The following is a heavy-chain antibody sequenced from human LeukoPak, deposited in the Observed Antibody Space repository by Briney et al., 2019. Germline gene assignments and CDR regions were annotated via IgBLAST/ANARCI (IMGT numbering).Heavy chain of an antibody. J-gene: IGHJ5*02. CDR3: AKDVGGDYGSGSYENWFDP. CDR2: IVGSGGRT. CDR1: GFTFSSYA. D-gene: IGHD3-10*01. V-gene: IGHV3-23*01. Sequence: GGSLRLSCAASGFTFSSYAMSWIRQAPGKGLEWVSAIVGSGGRTYYTDSVKGRFTISRDNSKNTLYLQMNSLRDEDTAVYYCAKDVGGDYGSGSYENWFDPWGQGTLVTVSS.